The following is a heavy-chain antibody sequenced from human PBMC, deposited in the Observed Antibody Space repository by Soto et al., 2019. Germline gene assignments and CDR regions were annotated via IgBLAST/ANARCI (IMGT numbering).Heavy chain of an antibody. CDR1: GFTFSSYG. Sequence: GGSLILSCAASGFTFSSYGMHWVRQAPGKGLEWVAVIWFDGSNKYYADSVKGRFTISRDNSKNTLYLQMNSLRAEDTAVYYCARVFDTYYFDSWGQGTLVTVSS. J-gene: IGHJ4*02. D-gene: IGHD3-9*01. CDR2: IWFDGSNK. CDR3: ARVFDTYYFDS. V-gene: IGHV3-33*01.